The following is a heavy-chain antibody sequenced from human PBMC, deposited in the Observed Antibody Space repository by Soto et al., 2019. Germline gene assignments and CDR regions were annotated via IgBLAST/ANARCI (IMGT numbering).Heavy chain of an antibody. Sequence: QLQLQESGPGLVKPSETLSLTCTVSGGSISSSSYYWGWIRQPPGKGLEWIGSIYYSGSTYYNPSLKSRVTISVETSKNQFSLKLSSVTAADTAVYYCARQSVGYCSSTSCYLPQKRVNWFDPWGQGTLVTVSS. V-gene: IGHV4-39*01. D-gene: IGHD2-2*03. CDR1: GGSISSSSYY. J-gene: IGHJ5*02. CDR3: ARQSVGYCSSTSCYLPQKRVNWFDP. CDR2: IYYSGST.